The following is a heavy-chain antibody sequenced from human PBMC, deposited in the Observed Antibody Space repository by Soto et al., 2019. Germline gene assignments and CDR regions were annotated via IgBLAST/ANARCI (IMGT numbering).Heavy chain of an antibody. CDR1: GGSIRSSSW. D-gene: IGHD6-19*01. Sequence: SETLSLTCAVSGGSIRSSSWRRWVRQPPGKGLEWIGEIYHSGSTNYNPSLKSRVTISVDKSKNQFSLKLSSVTAADTAVYYCARVDGYSSGWTHFDYWGQGTLVTSPQ. CDR3: ARVDGYSSGWTHFDY. CDR2: IYHSGST. V-gene: IGHV4-4*02. J-gene: IGHJ4*02.